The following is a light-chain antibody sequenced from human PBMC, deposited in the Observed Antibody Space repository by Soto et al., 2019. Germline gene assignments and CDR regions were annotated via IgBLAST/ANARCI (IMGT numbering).Light chain of an antibody. V-gene: IGLV2-14*01. CDR2: DVS. Sequence: QSVLTQPASVSGSPGQSITISCTGSSSDVGGYHYVSWYQQHPGKAPKLMIYDVSNRPSGVSNRFSGSKSGNTASLTISGLQAEDEADYYCSSYTSSSTHNYVFGTGTKLTVL. J-gene: IGLJ1*01. CDR3: SSYTSSSTHNYV. CDR1: SSDVGGYHY.